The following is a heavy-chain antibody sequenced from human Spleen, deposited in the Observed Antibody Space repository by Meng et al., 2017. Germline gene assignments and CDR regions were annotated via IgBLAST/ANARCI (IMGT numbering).Heavy chain of an antibody. Sequence: QVQLVQSGAEVKKPGASVKGSWKASGHIFTTYSMHWVRQAPGQRLEWMGRINAGNGNTKYSQKFQGRLTITRDTSASTAFMELSSLRSEDTALYYCARDHQSSGSWYEDNWFDPWGQGTLVTVSS. CDR3: ARDHQSSGSWYEDNWFDP. J-gene: IGHJ5*02. CDR1: GHIFTTYS. CDR2: INAGNGNT. V-gene: IGHV1-3*01. D-gene: IGHD6-13*01.